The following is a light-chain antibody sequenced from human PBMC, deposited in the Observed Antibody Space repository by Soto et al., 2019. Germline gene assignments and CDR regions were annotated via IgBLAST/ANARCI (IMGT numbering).Light chain of an antibody. CDR2: GAS. CDR3: QQSYSRPLT. CDR1: QYISSY. Sequence: DIQVTQSPSSLSASVGDRFTMTCRSSQYISSYVNWYQQKPGKAPKFLIYGASDLQRGVPSRFSGSGSGTDFTLTINSLQPEDFATYYCQQSYSRPLTFGPGTKVDIK. V-gene: IGKV1-39*01. J-gene: IGKJ3*01.